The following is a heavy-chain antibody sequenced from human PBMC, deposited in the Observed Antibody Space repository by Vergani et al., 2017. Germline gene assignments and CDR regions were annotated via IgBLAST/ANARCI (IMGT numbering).Heavy chain of an antibody. Sequence: EVQLLESGGGLVQPGGSLRLSCAASGFTFSSYAMSWVRQAPGKGLEWVGRIKSKTDGGTTDYGAPVRGRFTISRDDSQNTLYLQMSSLKTEDTAVYFCATDHRYGGNSVDYWGQGTLVTVSS. CDR2: IKSKTDGGTT. J-gene: IGHJ4*02. D-gene: IGHD4-23*01. V-gene: IGHV3-15*01. CDR3: ATDHRYGGNSVDY. CDR1: GFTFSSYA.